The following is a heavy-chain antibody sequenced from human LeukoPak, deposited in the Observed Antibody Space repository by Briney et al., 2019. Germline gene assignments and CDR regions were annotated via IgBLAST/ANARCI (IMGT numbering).Heavy chain of an antibody. CDR2: IYHSGST. Sequence: PSQTLSLTCAVSGGSISSGGYSWSWIRQLPGKGLEWIGYIYHSGSTYYNPPLKSRVTISLDRSRNQFSLKLTSVTAADTAVYYCARGLGDYRSYYFDHWGQGTLVTVSS. V-gene: IGHV4-30-2*01. CDR3: ARGLGDYRSYYFDH. D-gene: IGHD3-16*02. J-gene: IGHJ4*02. CDR1: GGSISSGGYS.